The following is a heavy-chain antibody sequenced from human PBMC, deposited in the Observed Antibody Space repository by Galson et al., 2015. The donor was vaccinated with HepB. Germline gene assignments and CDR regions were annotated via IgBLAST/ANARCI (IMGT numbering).Heavy chain of an antibody. V-gene: IGHV3-33*01. Sequence: SLRLSCAASGFSFGSHGFHWVRQAPGKGLEWVALIWWDGSKKFYGNSVKGRFTISRDNSVNTIYLQMNTLRADDTAVHYCARDPGGGDWHYLDYWGQGSLVSVSS. CDR2: IWWDGSKK. CDR1: GFSFGSHG. CDR3: ARDPGGGDWHYLDY. J-gene: IGHJ4*02. D-gene: IGHD2-21*01.